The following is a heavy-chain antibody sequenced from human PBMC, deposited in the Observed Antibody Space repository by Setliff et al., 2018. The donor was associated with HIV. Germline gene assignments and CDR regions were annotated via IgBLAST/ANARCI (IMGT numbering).Heavy chain of an antibody. V-gene: IGHV3-23*01. CDR2: LSGSGGST. CDR3: AQAQTSVSGSYYQYLQH. D-gene: IGHD3-10*01. Sequence: PGGSLRLSCAASELTFSNYAMTWVRQAPGKGLVWVSSLSGSGGSTYYADSVKGRFTISRDNSKNTLYLRMNSPRAEDTAVYYCAQAQTSVSGSYYQYLQHWGQGALVTVSS. J-gene: IGHJ1*01. CDR1: ELTFSNYA.